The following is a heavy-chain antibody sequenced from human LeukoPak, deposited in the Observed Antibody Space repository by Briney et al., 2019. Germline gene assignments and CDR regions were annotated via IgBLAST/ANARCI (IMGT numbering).Heavy chain of an antibody. Sequence: GGSLRLSCAASGFTFSSYWMSWVRQAPGKGLEWVANIKQDGSEKYYVDSVKGRFTISRDNAKNSVYLQMNSLRAEDTAVCYCARGSGYDFIDYWGQGTLVTVSS. D-gene: IGHD5-12*01. V-gene: IGHV3-7*04. J-gene: IGHJ4*02. CDR3: ARGSGYDFIDY. CDR2: IKQDGSEK. CDR1: GFTFSSYW.